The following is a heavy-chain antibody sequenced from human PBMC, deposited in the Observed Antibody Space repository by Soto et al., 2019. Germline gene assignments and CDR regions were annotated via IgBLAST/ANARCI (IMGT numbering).Heavy chain of an antibody. CDR3: ARVMGSSSWYWFDP. J-gene: IGHJ5*02. CDR2: ISSSGSTI. V-gene: IGHV3-11*01. CDR1: GFTFSDYY. D-gene: IGHD6-13*01. Sequence: GGSLRPPCAASGFTFSDYYMSWIRQAPGKGLEWVSYISSSGSTIYYADSVKGRFTISRDNAKNSLYLQMNSLRAEDTAVYYCARVMGSSSWYWFDPWGQGTLVTVSS.